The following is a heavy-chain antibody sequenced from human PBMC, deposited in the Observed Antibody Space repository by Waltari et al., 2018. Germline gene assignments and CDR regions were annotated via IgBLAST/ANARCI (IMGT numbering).Heavy chain of an antibody. J-gene: IGHJ4*02. Sequence: QVQLVQSGAEVKKPGASVKVSCKASGYTFTGYYMHWVRQAPGQGLEWMGWINPNSGGTNYAPKFQGRVTRTRDTSISTAYMELSRLRSDDTAVYYCARVYSSGWYDYWGQGTLVTVSS. CDR3: ARVYSSGWYDY. CDR2: INPNSGGT. CDR1: GYTFTGYY. V-gene: IGHV1-2*02. D-gene: IGHD6-19*01.